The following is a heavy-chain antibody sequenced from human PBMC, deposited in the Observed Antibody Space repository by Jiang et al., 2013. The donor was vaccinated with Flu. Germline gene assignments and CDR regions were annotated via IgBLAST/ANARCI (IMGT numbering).Heavy chain of an antibody. Sequence: GAEVKKPGESLKISCKGYWKRRLTPTGIGWVRQMPGKGLEWMGVIYPGDSDTRYSPSFRGQVTISVDKSISTAYLQWSSLKASDTAMYYCARPRYRSSWYGYFDYWGQGSLVTVSS. D-gene: IGHD6-13*01. V-gene: IGHV5-51*01. CDR1: KRRLTPTG. CDR2: IYPGDSDT. J-gene: IGHJ4*02. CDR3: ARPRYRSSWYGYFDY.